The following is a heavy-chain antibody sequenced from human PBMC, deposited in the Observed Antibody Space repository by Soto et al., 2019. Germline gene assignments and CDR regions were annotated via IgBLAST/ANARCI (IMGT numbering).Heavy chain of an antibody. V-gene: IGHV1-18*01. CDR2: ISAYNGNT. CDR1: GYTFTSYG. CDR3: ARMGGDDYGDYSPPNAYYFDY. J-gene: IGHJ4*02. D-gene: IGHD4-17*01. Sequence: QVQLVQSGAEVKKPGASVKVSCKASGYTFTSYGISWVRQAPGQGLEWMGWISAYNGNTNYAQKPQGRVTMTTDTSTSTAYMELRSLRSDDTAVYYCARMGGDDYGDYSPPNAYYFDYWGQGTLVTVSS.